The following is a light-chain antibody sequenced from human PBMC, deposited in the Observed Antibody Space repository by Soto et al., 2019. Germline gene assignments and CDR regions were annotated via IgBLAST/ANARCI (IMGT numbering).Light chain of an antibody. CDR3: QQFHKWPPLT. J-gene: IGKJ4*01. Sequence: EILMTQSPASLSVSPGENATLSCRASQSVGTNLVWYQQKLGQSPRLLIYDASTRPTGIPARFGGMGSGTQFTLTITSLQSEYFAVYYCQQFHKWPPLTFGGGTKVEI. CDR1: QSVGTN. CDR2: DAS. V-gene: IGKV3-15*01.